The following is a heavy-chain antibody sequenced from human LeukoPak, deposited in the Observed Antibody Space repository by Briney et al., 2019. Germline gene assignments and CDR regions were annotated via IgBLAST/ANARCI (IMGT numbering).Heavy chain of an antibody. V-gene: IGHV4-4*07. CDR1: GGSISNYY. J-gene: IGHJ4*02. CDR2: IYTSGTA. CDR3: ATQGRSSLDY. Sequence: SETLSLTCTVSGGSISNYYWSWIRQPAGKGLEWIGRIYTSGTADYNPSLKSRVTMSVVTSKNQFSLRLSSVTAADTAVYYCATQGRSSLDYWGQGTLVTVSS.